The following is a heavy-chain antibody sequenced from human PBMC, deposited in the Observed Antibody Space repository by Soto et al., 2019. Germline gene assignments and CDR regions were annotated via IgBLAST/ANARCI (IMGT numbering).Heavy chain of an antibody. D-gene: IGHD3-3*01. CDR2: INNDGSIA. CDR1: GFTFSNYW. V-gene: IGHV3-74*01. Sequence: EVQLVESGGGLVQPGGSLRLSCAASGFTFSNYWMHWVRQAPGKGLVWVSRINNDGSIATYADSVKGRFTISRDNAKNTVYLQMNSLRAEDTAVYYCTRVGGYYIGYWGQGTLVTVSS. CDR3: TRVGGYYIGY. J-gene: IGHJ4*02.